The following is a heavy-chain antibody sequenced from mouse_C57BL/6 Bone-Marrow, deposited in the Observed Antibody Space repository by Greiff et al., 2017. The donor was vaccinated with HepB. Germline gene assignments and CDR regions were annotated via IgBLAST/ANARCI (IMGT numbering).Heavy chain of an antibody. D-gene: IGHD1-1*01. CDR1: GYSITSGYY. J-gene: IGHJ2*01. Sequence: EVKLMESGPGLVKPSQSLSLTCSVTGYSITSGYYWNWIRQFPGNKLEWMGYISYDGSNNYNPSLKNRISITRDTSKNQFFLKLNSVTTEDTATYYCARAHTTVVATGPFDYWGQGTTLTVSS. V-gene: IGHV3-6*01. CDR2: ISYDGSN. CDR3: ARAHTTVVATGPFDY.